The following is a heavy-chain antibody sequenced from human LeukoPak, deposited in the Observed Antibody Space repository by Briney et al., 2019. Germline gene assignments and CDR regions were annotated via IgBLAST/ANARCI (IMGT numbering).Heavy chain of an antibody. CDR1: GFIFDDHG. D-gene: IGHD1-26*01. J-gene: IGHJ3*02. Sequence: PGGSLRLSCAASGFIFDDHGMHWVRQTPGKGLEWVSNINWNGGSTGYADSVKGRFTISRDNAKNSLYLQMNSLRVEDTALYHCARKSRYSGSYGAFDIWGQGTMVTVSS. V-gene: IGHV3-20*01. CDR3: ARKSRYSGSYGAFDI. CDR2: INWNGGST.